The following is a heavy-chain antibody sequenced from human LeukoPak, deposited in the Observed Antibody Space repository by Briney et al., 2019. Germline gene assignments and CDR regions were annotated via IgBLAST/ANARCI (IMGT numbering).Heavy chain of an antibody. D-gene: IGHD2-2*02. CDR1: GGSFSGYY. CDR2: INHSGST. J-gene: IGHJ4*02. CDR3: ARGTLGYCSSTSCYIPYYFDY. Sequence: SETLSLTCAVYGGSFSGYYWSWIRQPPGKGLEWIGEINHSGSTNYNPSLKSRVTISVDTSKNQFSLKLSSVTAADTAVYYCARGTLGYCSSTSCYIPYYFDYWGQGTLVTVSS. V-gene: IGHV4-34*01.